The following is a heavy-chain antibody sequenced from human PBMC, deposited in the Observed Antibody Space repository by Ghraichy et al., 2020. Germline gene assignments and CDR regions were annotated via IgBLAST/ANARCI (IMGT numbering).Heavy chain of an antibody. D-gene: IGHD1-1*01. CDR2: IIPIFGTA. V-gene: IGHV1-69*13. CDR3: ARVHNPIDSIKTDYYGMDV. Sequence: SVKVSCKASGGTFSSYAISWVRQAPGQGLEWMGGIIPIFGTANYAQKFQGRVTITADESTSTAYMELSSLRSEDTAVYYCARVHNPIDSIKTDYYGMDVWGQGTTVTVSS. J-gene: IGHJ6*02. CDR1: GGTFSSYA.